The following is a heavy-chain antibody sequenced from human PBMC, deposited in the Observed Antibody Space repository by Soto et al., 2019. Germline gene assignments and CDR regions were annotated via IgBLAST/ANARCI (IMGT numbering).Heavy chain of an antibody. J-gene: IGHJ5*02. CDR2: IYYSGST. CDR1: GGSVSSYY. V-gene: IGHV4-59*02. Sequence: SETLSLTCTVSGGSVSSYYWSWIRQPPGKGLEWIGYIYYSGSTNYNPSLKSRVTISVDTSKNQFSLKLSSVTAADTAVYYCAREMKTWFDPWGQGTLVTVSS. CDR3: AREMKTWFDP.